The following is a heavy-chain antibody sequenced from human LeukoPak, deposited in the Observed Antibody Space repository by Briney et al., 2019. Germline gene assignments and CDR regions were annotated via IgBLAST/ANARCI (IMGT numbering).Heavy chain of an antibody. V-gene: IGHV4-59*01. CDR2: IYYSGST. Sequence: SSETLSLTCTVSGGSISSYYWSWIRQPPGKGLEWIGYIYYSGSTNYNPSLKSRVTISVDTSKNQFSLKLSSVTAADTAVYYCASAPIAAAGTGNFDYWGQGTLVTVSS. CDR3: ASAPIAAAGTGNFDY. D-gene: IGHD6-13*01. CDR1: GGSISSYY. J-gene: IGHJ4*02.